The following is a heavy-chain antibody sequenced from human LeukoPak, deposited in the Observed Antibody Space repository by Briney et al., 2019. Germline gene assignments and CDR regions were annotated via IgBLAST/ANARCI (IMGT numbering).Heavy chain of an antibody. CDR1: GGSFSGYY. D-gene: IGHD6-6*01. CDR3: ARGRPCFDP. Sequence: SETLSLTCAVYGGSFSGYYWSWIRQPPGKGLEWIGEINHSGSTNYNPSLKSRVTISVDTSKNQFSLKLSSVTAADTAVYYWARGRPCFDPWGQGTLVTVSS. CDR2: INHSGST. J-gene: IGHJ5*02. V-gene: IGHV4-34*01.